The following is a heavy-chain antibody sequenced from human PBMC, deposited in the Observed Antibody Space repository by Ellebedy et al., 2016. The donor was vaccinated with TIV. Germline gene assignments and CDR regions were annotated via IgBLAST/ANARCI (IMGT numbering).Heavy chain of an antibody. J-gene: IGHJ4*02. CDR1: GYTFTSYG. V-gene: IGHV1-18*01. D-gene: IGHD3-22*01. CDR3: ARFPYYDSSGYTLDY. Sequence: AASVKVSCKASGYTFTSYGISWVRQAPGQGLEWMGWISVYNGNTKYAQKLQGRITMTTDTSTSTAYMELRSLRSADTAVYYCARFPYYDSSGYTLDYWGQGTLVTVSS. CDR2: ISVYNGNT.